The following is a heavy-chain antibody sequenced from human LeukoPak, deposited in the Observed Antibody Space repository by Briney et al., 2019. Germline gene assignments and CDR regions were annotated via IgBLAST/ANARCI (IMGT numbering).Heavy chain of an antibody. CDR1: GGSISSSSYY. CDR3: ARTSRYYDILTGYTLYYFDY. D-gene: IGHD3-9*01. CDR2: IYYSGST. J-gene: IGHJ4*02. V-gene: IGHV4-39*01. Sequence: PSETLSLTCIVSGGSISSSSYYWGWIRQPPGKGLEWIGSIYYSGSTYYNPSLKSRVTISVDRSKNQFSLKLSSVTAADTAVYYCARTSRYYDILTGYTLYYFDYWGQGTLVTVSS.